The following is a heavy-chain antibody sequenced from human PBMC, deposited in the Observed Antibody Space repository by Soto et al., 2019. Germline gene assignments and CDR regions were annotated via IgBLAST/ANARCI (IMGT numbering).Heavy chain of an antibody. CDR3: AAGLDAY. CDR2: IYSGGTT. CDR1: GFSVTDTQ. Sequence: EVQLVEPGGGLIQPGGSLRLSCAVSGFSVTDTQVTWVRQAPGKGLEWVCVIYSGGTTNYADSVKGRFTISRDNSRNTVYLQMNSLRDEDSAVYYCAAGLDAYWGQGTQVTVSS. V-gene: IGHV3-53*01. J-gene: IGHJ4*02.